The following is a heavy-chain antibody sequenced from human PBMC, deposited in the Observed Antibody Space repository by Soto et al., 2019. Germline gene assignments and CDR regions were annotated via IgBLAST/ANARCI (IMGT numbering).Heavy chain of an antibody. V-gene: IGHV3-21*06. CDR1: GFTFTRYS. CDR3: ARESEDLTSNFDY. Sequence: EVQLVESGGGLVKPGGSLRLSCAAFGFTFTRYSMNWVRQAPGKGLEWVSSISRTTNYIYYGDSMKCRFTISRDNAKNSLYLEMNSLRDEDTAVYYCARESEDLTSNFDYWGQGTLVTVSS. CDR2: ISRTTNYI. J-gene: IGHJ4*02.